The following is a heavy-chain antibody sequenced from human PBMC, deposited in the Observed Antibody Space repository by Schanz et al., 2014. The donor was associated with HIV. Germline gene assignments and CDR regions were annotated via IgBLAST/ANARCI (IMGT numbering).Heavy chain of an antibody. V-gene: IGHV3-11*04. D-gene: IGHD3-16*01. J-gene: IGHJ6*02. Sequence: QEQLVESGGGLVKPGGSLRLSCAASGFTFSDHYMSWIREAPGKGLEWISKISSGDTMVYYADSVKGRFTVSRDNSKNTLYLQMNSLRAEDTAVYYCARVANWDYYGMDVWGRGTTVTVSS. CDR3: ARVANWDYYGMDV. CDR2: ISSGDTMV. CDR1: GFTFSDHY.